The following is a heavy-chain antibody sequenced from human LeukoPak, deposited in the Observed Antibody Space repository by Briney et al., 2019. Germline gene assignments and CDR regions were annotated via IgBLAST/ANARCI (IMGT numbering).Heavy chain of an antibody. CDR2: IYYSGNT. D-gene: IGHD6-6*01. J-gene: IGHJ4*02. CDR1: GGSINSSSYY. V-gene: IGHV4-39*01. CDR3: ARIPVIEPRRPNYYDY. Sequence: SETLSLTCTVSGGSINSSSYYWDWIRQPPGKGLEWIGSIYYSGNTYSNPSLKSRVTISIDTSKNQFSLKVRSVTAADTAVYYCARIPVIEPRRPNYYDYWGQGTLVTVSS.